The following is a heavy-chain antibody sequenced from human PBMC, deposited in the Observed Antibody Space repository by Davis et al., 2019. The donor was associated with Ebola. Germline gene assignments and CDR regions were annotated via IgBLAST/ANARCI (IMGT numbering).Heavy chain of an antibody. CDR1: GFTFSSYD. J-gene: IGHJ6*02. Sequence: GESLKISCAASGFTFSSYDMHWVRQATGKGLEWVSAIGTAGDTYYPGSVKGRFTISRENTKNSLYLQMNSLRAGDTAVYYCAGVHGYSYQYGMDVWGQGTTVTVSS. CDR2: IGTAGDT. D-gene: IGHD5-18*01. V-gene: IGHV3-13*01. CDR3: AGVHGYSYQYGMDV.